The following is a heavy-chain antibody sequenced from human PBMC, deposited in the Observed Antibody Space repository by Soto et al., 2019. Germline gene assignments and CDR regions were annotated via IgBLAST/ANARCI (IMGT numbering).Heavy chain of an antibody. CDR3: ASPRIGDFWSGSPHYYFDY. CDR2: IYSGGST. CDR1: GFTVSSNY. J-gene: IGHJ4*02. D-gene: IGHD3-3*01. V-gene: IGHV3-53*01. Sequence: GGSLRLSCAASGFTVSSNYMRWVRQAPGKGLEWVSVIYSGGSTYYADSVKGRFTISRDNSKNTLYLQMNSLRAEDTAVYYCASPRIGDFWSGSPHYYFDYWGQGTLVTVSS.